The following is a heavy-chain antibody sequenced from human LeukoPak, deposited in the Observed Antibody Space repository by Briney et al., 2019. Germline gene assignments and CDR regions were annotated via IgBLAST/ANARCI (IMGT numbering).Heavy chain of an antibody. CDR1: GGSFSGYY. CDR2: INHSGGT. Sequence: PSETLSLTCAVYGGSFSGYYWSWIRQPPGKGLEWIGEINHSGGTNYNPSLKSRVTISVDTSKNQFSLKLSSVTAADTAVYYCARSGERAFDIWGQGTMVTVSS. CDR3: ARSGERAFDI. V-gene: IGHV4-34*01. D-gene: IGHD3-16*01. J-gene: IGHJ3*02.